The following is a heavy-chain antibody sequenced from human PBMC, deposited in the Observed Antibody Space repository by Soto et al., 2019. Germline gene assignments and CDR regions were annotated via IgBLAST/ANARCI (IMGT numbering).Heavy chain of an antibody. D-gene: IGHD2-2*02. V-gene: IGHV4-31*03. CDR3: ARYTEAYFDY. CDR2: IYYSGTT. J-gene: IGHJ4*02. CDR1: GDSISSAGHY. Sequence: QVQLQESGPGLVKPSQTLSLTCTVSGDSISSAGHYWSWISQHPGKGLEWIGYIYYSGTTYNNPSHRSRIIISVDTSKNQFSLKLSSVTAADTAMYYCARYTEAYFDYWGQGILVTVSS.